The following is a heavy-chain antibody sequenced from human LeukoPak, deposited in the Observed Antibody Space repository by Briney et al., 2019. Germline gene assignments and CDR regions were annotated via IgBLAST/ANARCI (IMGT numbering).Heavy chain of an antibody. J-gene: IGHJ4*02. Sequence: GGSLRLSCAASGFTVRSNYMSWVRQAPGMGLEWVSVIYTGGSTDYADSVKGRFTISTDNSKNTLSLQMNSLRAEDTAMYYCARGAWGYYFDYWGQGTLVTVSS. CDR3: ARGAWGYYFDY. D-gene: IGHD3-16*01. CDR2: IYTGGST. V-gene: IGHV3-66*01. CDR1: GFTVRSNY.